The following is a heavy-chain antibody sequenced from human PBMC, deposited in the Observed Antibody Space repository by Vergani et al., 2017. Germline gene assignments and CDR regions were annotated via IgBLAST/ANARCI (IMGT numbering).Heavy chain of an antibody. CDR1: GFTFNQYG. CDR3: ARGNYYGSGTYVDP. V-gene: IGHV3-NL1*01. CDR2: IYSGDET. Sequence: QVQLVESGVGVVQPGRSLRLSCAASGFTFNQYGMHWVRQAPGKGLEWVSHIYSGDETYYADSVKGRVTISRDTSKNTLHLQINNLRVEDTAVYYCARGNYYGSGTYVDPWGQGTLVTVSS. D-gene: IGHD3-10*01. J-gene: IGHJ5*02.